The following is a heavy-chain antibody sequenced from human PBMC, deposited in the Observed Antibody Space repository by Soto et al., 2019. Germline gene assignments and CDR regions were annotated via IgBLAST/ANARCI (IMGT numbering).Heavy chain of an antibody. CDR2: ISYDGSNK. J-gene: IGHJ4*02. V-gene: IGHV3-30-3*01. CDR3: ARDHFRAMAPTLGLLAAALFDY. CDR1: GFTFSSYA. Sequence: PGGSLRLSCAASGFTFSSYAMHWVRQAPGKGLEWVAVISYDGSNKYYADSVKGRFTISRDNSKNTLYLQMNSLRAEDTAVYYCARDHFRAMAPTLGLLAAALFDYWGQGTLVTVSS. D-gene: IGHD2-15*01.